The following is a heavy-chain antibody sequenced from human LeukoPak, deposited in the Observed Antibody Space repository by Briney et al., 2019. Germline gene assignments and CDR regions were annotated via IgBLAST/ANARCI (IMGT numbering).Heavy chain of an antibody. D-gene: IGHD4-11*01. CDR2: ISSNGGTT. J-gene: IGHJ2*01. CDR3: ARRAVTIDPQHWYFDL. Sequence: GGSLRLSCAASGFTFSTYAMHWVRQAPGKGLEYASSISSNGGTTYYANSVKGRFTISRDNSKDTLYLQMGSLRTEDMAVYYCARRAVTIDPQHWYFDLWGRGTLVTVSS. CDR1: GFTFSTYA. V-gene: IGHV3-64*01.